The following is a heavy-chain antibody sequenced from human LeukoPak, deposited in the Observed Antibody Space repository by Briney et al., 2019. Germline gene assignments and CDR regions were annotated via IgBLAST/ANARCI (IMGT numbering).Heavy chain of an antibody. D-gene: IGHD3-10*01. CDR2: IIPIFGTA. CDR1: GGTFSSYA. V-gene: IGHV1-69*05. J-gene: IGHJ4*02. CDR3: ARGPGFGSFPVGFDY. Sequence: GASVKVSCKASGGTFSSYAISWVRQAPGQGLEWMGGIIPIFGTANYAQKFQGRVTITTDESTSTAYMELRSLRSDDTAVYYCARGPGFGSFPVGFDYWGQGTLVTVSS.